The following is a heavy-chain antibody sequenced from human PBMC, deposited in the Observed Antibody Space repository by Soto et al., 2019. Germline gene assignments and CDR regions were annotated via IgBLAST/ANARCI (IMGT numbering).Heavy chain of an antibody. V-gene: IGHV6-1*01. CDR3: PRGQWIEFDY. J-gene: IGHJ4*02. CDR1: VDSVSINSAA. D-gene: IGHD6-19*01. CDR2: TYYRSKCYN. Sequence: SRTLSLTCAISVDSVSINSAAWNWIRQSPSRGLELLGRTYYRSKCYNEYAVSVKSRITVNLDKFKNQFSLQLNSVTPEDTAGYYSPRGQWIEFDYWGEGTLVTVSS.